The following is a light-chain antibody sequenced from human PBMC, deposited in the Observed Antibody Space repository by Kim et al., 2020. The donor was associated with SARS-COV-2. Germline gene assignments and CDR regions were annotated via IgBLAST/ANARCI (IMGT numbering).Light chain of an antibody. V-gene: IGLV2-23*02. CDR2: DLT. Sequence: QSALTQPASVSGSPGQSITISCSGTRTDDATYDLVSWYQQHPGKVPRLIIYDLTKRPSGVSNRFSGSKSGDTASLTISGLEADDGADYYCCSYVGDRRSLFGGGTQLTVL. CDR1: RTDDATYDL. J-gene: IGLJ2*01. CDR3: CSYVGDRRSL.